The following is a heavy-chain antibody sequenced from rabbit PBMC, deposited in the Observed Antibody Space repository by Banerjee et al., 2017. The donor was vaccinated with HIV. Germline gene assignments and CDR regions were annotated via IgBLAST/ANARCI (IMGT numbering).Heavy chain of an antibody. Sequence: QSLEESGGDLVKPGASLTLTCTASGIDFSSYYYMCWVRQAPGKGLEWVGCIYAGSNGSTYYANWAKGRFTISKTSSTTVTLQMTSLTAADTATYFCAYGYVSYPFNLWGPGTLVTVS. V-gene: IGHV1S40*01. D-gene: IGHD6-1*01. J-gene: IGHJ4*01. CDR2: IYAGSNGST. CDR3: AYGYVSYPFNL. CDR1: GIDFSSYYY.